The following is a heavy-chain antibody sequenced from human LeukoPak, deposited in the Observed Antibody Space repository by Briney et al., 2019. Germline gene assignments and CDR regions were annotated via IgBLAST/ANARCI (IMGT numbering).Heavy chain of an antibody. J-gene: IGHJ5*02. CDR2: IIPILGIA. CDR1: GGTFSSYA. D-gene: IGHD3-22*01. V-gene: IGHV1-69*04. Sequence: ASVKVSCKASGGTFSSYAISWVRQAPGQGLGWMGRIIPILGIANYAQKFQGRVTITADKSTSTAYMELSSLRSEDTAVYYCAKSHNQYYYDSSGFDPWGQGTLVTVSS. CDR3: AKSHNQYYYDSSGFDP.